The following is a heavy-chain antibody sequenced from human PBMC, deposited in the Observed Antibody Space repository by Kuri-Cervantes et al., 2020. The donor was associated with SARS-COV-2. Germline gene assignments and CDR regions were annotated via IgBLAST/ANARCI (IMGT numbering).Heavy chain of an antibody. J-gene: IGHJ4*02. Sequence: SQTLSLTCGVYGGSFRGYYWSWIRQPPGKGLEWIGEINHSGNTNYNPSLKSRVTISVDTSKNQFSLKLSPVTAVDTAVYYFARGEGPDIVVVPAAATHLDNWGQGTLVTVSS. V-gene: IGHV4-34*01. CDR3: ARGEGPDIVVVPAAATHLDN. CDR1: GGSFRGYY. CDR2: INHSGNT. D-gene: IGHD2-2*01.